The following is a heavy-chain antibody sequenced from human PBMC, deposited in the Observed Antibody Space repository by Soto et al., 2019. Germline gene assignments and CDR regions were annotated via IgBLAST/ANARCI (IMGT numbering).Heavy chain of an antibody. CDR3: ARARHYGFDY. CDR2: VSSSGSTV. J-gene: IGHJ4*02. CDR1: GFTFSDSY. V-gene: IGHV3-11*01. D-gene: IGHD4-17*01. Sequence: QVQLVESGGGLVKPGGSLRLSCAASGFTFSDSYMSWIRQAPGKGLEWVSYVSSSGSTVDYIDSVKGRFTISRDNARKSLWLQMNSLRAEDTAVYYCARARHYGFDYWGQGTLVTVSS.